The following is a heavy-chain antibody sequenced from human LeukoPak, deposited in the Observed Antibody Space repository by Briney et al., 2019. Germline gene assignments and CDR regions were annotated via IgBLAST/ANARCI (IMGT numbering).Heavy chain of an antibody. CDR2: ISSNSSYI. CDR1: GFTFSSYS. D-gene: IGHD2-15*01. V-gene: IGHV3-21*01. Sequence: GGSLRLSCAASGFTFSSYSMNWVRQAPGKGLEWVSSISSNSSYIYYADSVKGRFTISRDNAKNPLYLQMNSLRAEDTAVYYCARGPLQYCSGGSCYSSDYWGQGTLVTVSS. CDR3: ARGPLQYCSGGSCYSSDY. J-gene: IGHJ4*02.